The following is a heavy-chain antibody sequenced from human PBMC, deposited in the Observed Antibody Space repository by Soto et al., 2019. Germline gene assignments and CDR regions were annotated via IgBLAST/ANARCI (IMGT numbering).Heavy chain of an antibody. J-gene: IGHJ6*02. V-gene: IGHV3-9*01. Sequence: EVQLVESGGGLVQPGRSLRLSCAASGFTFDDYAMHWVRQAPGKGLEWVSGISWNTGNIAYAGSVKGRFTISRDNAKKSLYLQMNSLRAEDTALYYCAKDSKAYLGSGGKTMDVWGQGTTVTVSS. CDR1: GFTFDDYA. D-gene: IGHD3-10*01. CDR3: AKDSKAYLGSGGKTMDV. CDR2: ISWNTGNI.